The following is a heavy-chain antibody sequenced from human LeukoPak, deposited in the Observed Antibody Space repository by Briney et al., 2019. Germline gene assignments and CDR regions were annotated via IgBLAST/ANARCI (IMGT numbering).Heavy chain of an antibody. V-gene: IGHV4-59*08. Sequence: SETLSLTGTVSGGSISSYYWSWIRQPPGKGLEWIGYIYYSGSTNYNPSLKSRVTISVDTSKNQFSLKLSSVTAADTAVYYCARQRLAAAGSSHFDYWGQGTLVTVSS. J-gene: IGHJ4*02. D-gene: IGHD6-13*01. CDR1: GGSISSYY. CDR2: IYYSGST. CDR3: ARQRLAAAGSSHFDY.